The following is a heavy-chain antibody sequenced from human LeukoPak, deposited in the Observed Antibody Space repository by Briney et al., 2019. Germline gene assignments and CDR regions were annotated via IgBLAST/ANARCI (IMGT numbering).Heavy chain of an antibody. V-gene: IGHV3-23*01. J-gene: IGHJ3*02. D-gene: IGHD3-9*01. Sequence: GGSLRLSCAASGFTFSSYGMSWVRQAPGKGLEWVSAISGSGGSTYYADSVKGRFTISRDNSKNTLYLQMNSLRAEDTAVYYCARSLTDYDILTGYVSQDAFDIWGQGTMVTVSS. CDR1: GFTFSSYG. CDR3: ARSLTDYDILTGYVSQDAFDI. CDR2: ISGSGGST.